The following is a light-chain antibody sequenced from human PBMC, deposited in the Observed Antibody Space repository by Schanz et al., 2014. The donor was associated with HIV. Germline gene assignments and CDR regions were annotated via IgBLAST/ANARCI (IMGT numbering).Light chain of an antibody. V-gene: IGLV2-23*02. Sequence: QSVLTQPASVSGSPGQSITISFTGSRTDVGGYDLVSWYQQPPGQVPKLIIYGVDKRPSGVSHRFSGAKSGNTASLTISGLQAEDEADYYCCSFAGADSLFVFGIGTKVTVL. J-gene: IGLJ1*01. CDR1: RTDVGGYDL. CDR2: GVD. CDR3: CSFAGADSLFV.